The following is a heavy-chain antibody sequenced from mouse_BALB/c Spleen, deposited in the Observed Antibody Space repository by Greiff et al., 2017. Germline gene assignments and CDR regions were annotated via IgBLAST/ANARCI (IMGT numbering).Heavy chain of an antibody. CDR3: ARYGNYNYFDY. J-gene: IGHJ2*01. CDR1: GFTFTDYY. D-gene: IGHD2-10*02. V-gene: IGHV7-3*02. Sequence: EVQVLESGGGLVQPGGSLRLSCATSGFTFTDYYMSWVRQPPGKALEWLGFIRNKANGYTTEYSASVKGRFTISRDNSQSILYLQMNTLRAEDSATYYCARYGNYNYFDYWGQGTTLTVSS. CDR2: IRNKANGYTT.